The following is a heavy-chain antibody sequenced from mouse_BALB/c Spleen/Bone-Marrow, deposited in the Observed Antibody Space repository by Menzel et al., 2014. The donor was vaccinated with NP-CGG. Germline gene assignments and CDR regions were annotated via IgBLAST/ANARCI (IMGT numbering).Heavy chain of an antibody. Sequence: EVMLAESGGGLVKPGGSLKLPCAASGFTFSSYAMSWVRQTPEKRLEWVATISSGGSYTYYPDSVKGRFTISRDNAKNTLYLQMSSLRSEDTAMYYCARKSYYDYDGRPMFAYWPQCTLVTVTA. CDR2: ISSGGSYT. J-gene: IGHJ3*01. CDR3: ARKSYYDYDGRPMFAY. D-gene: IGHD2-4*01. CDR1: GFTFSSYA. V-gene: IGHV5-9-1*01.